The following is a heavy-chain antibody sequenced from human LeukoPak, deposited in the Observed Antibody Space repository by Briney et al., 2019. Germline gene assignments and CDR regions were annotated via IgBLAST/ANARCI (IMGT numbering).Heavy chain of an antibody. CDR3: VRDRTRCGRIGN. J-gene: IGHJ4*02. CDR2: IYYCGRT. V-gene: IGHV4-38-2*02. CDR1: GYAISSGFY. D-gene: IGHD2-15*01. Sequence: ETLTLTCTASGYAISSGFYWGWLRPPPGEGLEFIVAIYYCGRTYYKPSVKSRLTISIDTSKNPFSLKLSSVTAADTGVYYFVRDRTRCGRIGNWGQGTLVTVSS.